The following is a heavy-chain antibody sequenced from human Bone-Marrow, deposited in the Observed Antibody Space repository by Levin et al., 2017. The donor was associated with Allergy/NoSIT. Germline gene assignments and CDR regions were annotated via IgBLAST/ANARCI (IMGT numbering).Heavy chain of an antibody. CDR2: ISSGGTM. CDR1: GFTFSDYY. D-gene: IGHD2-2*01. J-gene: IGHJ6*02. CDR3: VSSIVVVLAAYGMDV. Sequence: PGGSLRLSCAASGFTFSDYYMNWIRQAPGKGLEWVSYISSGGTMYYADSVKGRFTISRDNAKNSLFLQMNSLRPEDTAVYYCVSSIVVVLAAYGMDVWGQGTTVIVSS. V-gene: IGHV3-11*01.